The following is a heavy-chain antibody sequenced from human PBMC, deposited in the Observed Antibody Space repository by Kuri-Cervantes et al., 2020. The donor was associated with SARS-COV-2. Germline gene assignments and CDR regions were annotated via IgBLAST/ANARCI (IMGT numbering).Heavy chain of an antibody. V-gene: IGHV3-30*03. CDR2: ISFHGTNK. CDR3: VRDGDHWNFDY. J-gene: IGHJ4*02. CDR1: GFTFDRFG. Sequence: GGSLRLSCAASGFTFDRFGMHWVRQAPGKGLEWVAVISFHGTNKDYADSVKGRFTLSRDNAKNMLFLQMNSLRAEDTAVYYCVRDGDHWNFDYWGQGTLVTVSS. D-gene: IGHD1-1*01.